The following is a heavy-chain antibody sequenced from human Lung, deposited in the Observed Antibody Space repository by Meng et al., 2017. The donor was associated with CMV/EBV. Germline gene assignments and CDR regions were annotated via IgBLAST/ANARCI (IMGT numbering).Heavy chain of an antibody. V-gene: IGHV2-26*01. CDR2: IFSNDDK. CDR3: ARIWGAAPYNWFDP. CDR1: GFSLSNARMG. J-gene: IGHJ5*02. Sequence: SGXXLVXPTETLTLTCTVSGFSLSNARMGVSWIRQPPGKALEWLAHIFSNDDKSYSTSLKSRLTIYKDTSKSQVVLTMTNMDPVDTATYYCARIWGAAPYNWFDPXGQGXLVTVSS. D-gene: IGHD3-16*01.